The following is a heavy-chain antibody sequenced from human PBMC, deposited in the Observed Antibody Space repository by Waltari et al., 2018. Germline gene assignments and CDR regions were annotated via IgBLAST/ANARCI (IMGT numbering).Heavy chain of an antibody. D-gene: IGHD6-6*01. CDR3: AKAGQLVRSPFDY. Sequence: EVQLLESGGGLVQPGGSLRLSCAASGFTFSSYAMSWVRQAPGKGLEWVSAISGSGGSTYYADSVKGRFTISRDNTKNTLYLQMNSLRAEDTAVYYCAKAGQLVRSPFDYWGQGTLVTVSS. CDR2: ISGSGGST. CDR1: GFTFSSYA. V-gene: IGHV3-23*01. J-gene: IGHJ4*02.